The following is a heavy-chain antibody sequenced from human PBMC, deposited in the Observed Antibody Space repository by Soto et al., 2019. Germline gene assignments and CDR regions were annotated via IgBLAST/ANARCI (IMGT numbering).Heavy chain of an antibody. D-gene: IGHD3-22*01. Sequence: LQLQETGPGLVKPSETLSLTCTVSGGSISSSSYYWGWIRQPPGKGLEWLGSIYYSGSTYYNPSLKRRVTISVDTAKNQFSLKLGSGTAADTAVYYCARDRYYYDSSGYVDYWGQGTLVTVSS. J-gene: IGHJ4*02. CDR2: IYYSGST. V-gene: IGHV4-39*02. CDR3: ARDRYYYDSSGYVDY. CDR1: GGSISSSSYY.